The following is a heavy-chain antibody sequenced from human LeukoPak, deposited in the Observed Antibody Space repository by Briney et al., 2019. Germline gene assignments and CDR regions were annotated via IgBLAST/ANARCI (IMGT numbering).Heavy chain of an antibody. Sequence: PGGSLRLSCAASGFTFSSYAMSWVRQAPGKGLEWVSAISGSGGSTYYADSVKGRFTISRDNSKNTLYLQMNSLSAEDTAVYYCAKGGQLWFGELLLSYWGQGTLVTVSS. D-gene: IGHD3-10*01. V-gene: IGHV3-23*01. CDR1: GFTFSSYA. CDR2: ISGSGGST. CDR3: AKGGQLWFGELLLSY. J-gene: IGHJ4*02.